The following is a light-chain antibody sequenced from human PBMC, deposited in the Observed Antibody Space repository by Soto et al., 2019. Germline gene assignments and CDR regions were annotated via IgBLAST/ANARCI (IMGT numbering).Light chain of an antibody. J-gene: IGKJ2*01. CDR1: QSLVHSDGNTY. CDR3: MQGTHWPPYT. V-gene: IGKV2-30*02. CDR2: HVS. Sequence: DVVMTQSPLSLPVTLGQPASISCRSSQSLVHSDGNTYLSWFLQRPGQSPRRLIYHVSNRDSRVPDTFRGSGAGTDFTLTISRVEAEDVGVYYCMQGTHWPPYTFGQGTKLEIK.